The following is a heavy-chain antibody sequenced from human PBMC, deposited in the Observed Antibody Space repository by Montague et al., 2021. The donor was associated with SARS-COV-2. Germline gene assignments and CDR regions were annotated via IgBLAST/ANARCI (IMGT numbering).Heavy chain of an antibody. Sequence: PALVKPTQTLTLTCTFSGFSLSTSGIRASWIRQPPGKALEWLARXDWXADKFYSTSLKTRLTISKDTSKNPVVLTMTNMDPVDTATYYCARSYYDILTAYYTPFDYWGQGTLVTVSS. CDR3: ARSYYDILTAYYTPFDY. V-gene: IGHV2-70*04. CDR2: XDWXADK. J-gene: IGHJ4*02. D-gene: IGHD3-9*01. CDR1: GFSLSTSGIR.